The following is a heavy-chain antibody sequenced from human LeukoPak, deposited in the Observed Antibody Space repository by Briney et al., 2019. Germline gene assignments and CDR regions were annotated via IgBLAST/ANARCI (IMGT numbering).Heavy chain of an antibody. J-gene: IGHJ4*02. Sequence: PGQSLRLSCTTSGFAFDDFAMSWVRQPAGKGLEWVGFIRRRACGGAAEYAASVKGRFIISGDDSKGIAYLQMNSLKTEDTAVYYCSRNGLVDFDYWGQGSRVIVSP. CDR1: GFAFDDFA. V-gene: IGHV3-49*04. CDR3: SRNGLVDFDY. CDR2: IRRRACGGAA.